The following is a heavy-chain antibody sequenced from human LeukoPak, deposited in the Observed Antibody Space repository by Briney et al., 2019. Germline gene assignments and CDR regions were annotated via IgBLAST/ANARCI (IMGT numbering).Heavy chain of an antibody. V-gene: IGHV3-21*01. Sequence: GGSLRLSCAASGFTFSSYSMNWVRQAPGNGLEWVSSISSSSSYIYYADSVKGRFTISRDNAKNSLYLQMNSLRAEDTAVYYCARGPYDYGDYARDYWGQGTLVTVSS. CDR2: ISSSSSYI. CDR1: GFTFSSYS. J-gene: IGHJ4*02. CDR3: ARGPYDYGDYARDY. D-gene: IGHD4-17*01.